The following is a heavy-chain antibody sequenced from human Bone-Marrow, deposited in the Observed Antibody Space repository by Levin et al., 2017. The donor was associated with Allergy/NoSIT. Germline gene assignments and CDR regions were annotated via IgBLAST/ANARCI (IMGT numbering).Heavy chain of an antibody. V-gene: IGHV3-53*01. CDR3: ATARVPTPGYFDY. D-gene: IGHD3-10*01. J-gene: IGHJ4*02. Sequence: GESLKISCATSEFTVRTNYMSWVRQASGKGLEWVSVIYGGNSTYYADSVKGRFTVSRDTSHNTVYLQMRSLRAEDTGVYYCATARVPTPGYFDYWGQGVLVTVPP. CDR1: EFTVRTNY. CDR2: IYGGNST.